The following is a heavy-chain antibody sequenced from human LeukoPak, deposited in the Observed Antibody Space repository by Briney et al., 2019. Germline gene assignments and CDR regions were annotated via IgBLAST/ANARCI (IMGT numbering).Heavy chain of an antibody. J-gene: IGHJ6*03. CDR2: IYYSGST. Sequence: PSETLSLTCTVSGGSISSSSYYWGWIRQPPGKGLEWIGSIYYSGSTYYNLSLKSRVTISVDTSKNQFSLKLSSVTAADTAVYYCARAGENYYYYYYMDVWGKGTTVTVSS. CDR3: ARAGENYYYYYYMDV. V-gene: IGHV4-39*07. CDR1: GGSISSSSYY. D-gene: IGHD3-16*01.